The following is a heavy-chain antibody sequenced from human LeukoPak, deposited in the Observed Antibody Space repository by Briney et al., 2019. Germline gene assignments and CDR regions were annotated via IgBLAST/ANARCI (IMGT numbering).Heavy chain of an antibody. CDR3: ARGEYSSALSDY. CDR2: INPNSGGT. V-gene: IGHV1-2*02. D-gene: IGHD6-19*01. CDR1: GYTFTGYY. J-gene: IGHJ4*02. Sequence: ASVKGSCKASGYTFTGYYMHWVRQAPGQGLEWMGWINPNSGGTNYAQKFQGRVTMTRDTSISTAYMELSRLRSDDTAVYYCARGEYSSALSDYWGQGTLVTVSS.